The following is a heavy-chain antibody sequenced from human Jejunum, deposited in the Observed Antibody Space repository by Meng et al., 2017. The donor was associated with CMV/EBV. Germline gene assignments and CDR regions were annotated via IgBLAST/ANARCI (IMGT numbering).Heavy chain of an antibody. Sequence: SCKASGGTFSRFSISWVRQAPGQGLEWVGRITPILGVADYAQQLQGRVTITADKSTSTAYMELSSLRYGDTAVYYCARGSSASGLTYWGQGTLVTVSS. V-gene: IGHV1-69*02. J-gene: IGHJ4*02. CDR3: ARGSSASGLTY. CDR1: GGTFSRFS. D-gene: IGHD6-19*01. CDR2: ITPILGVA.